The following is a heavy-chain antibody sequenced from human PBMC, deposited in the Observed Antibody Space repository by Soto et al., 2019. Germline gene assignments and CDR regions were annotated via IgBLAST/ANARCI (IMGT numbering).Heavy chain of an antibody. CDR3: ARYYYDSSGYYSAYYFDY. Sequence: PSETLSLTCTVSGGSISSYYWSWIRQPPGKGLEWIGYIYYSGSTNYNPSLKSRVTISVDTSKNQFSLKLSSVTAADTAVYYCARYYYDSSGYYSAYYFDYWGQGTLVTVPQ. J-gene: IGHJ4*02. CDR2: IYYSGST. D-gene: IGHD3-22*01. V-gene: IGHV4-59*01. CDR1: GGSISSYY.